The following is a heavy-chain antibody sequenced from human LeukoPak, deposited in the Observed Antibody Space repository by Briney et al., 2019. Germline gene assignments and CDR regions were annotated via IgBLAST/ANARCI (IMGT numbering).Heavy chain of an antibody. D-gene: IGHD6-19*01. CDR1: GFTFSSYA. Sequence: GGSLRLSCAASGFTFSSYAMSWVRQAPGKGLEWVSAISGSGGSTYYADSVKGRFTISRDNSKNTLYLQMNSLRAEDTAVYYCAKAAVAGMPQYPRDYFDYWGQGTLVTVSS. J-gene: IGHJ4*02. V-gene: IGHV3-23*01. CDR2: ISGSGGST. CDR3: AKAAVAGMPQYPRDYFDY.